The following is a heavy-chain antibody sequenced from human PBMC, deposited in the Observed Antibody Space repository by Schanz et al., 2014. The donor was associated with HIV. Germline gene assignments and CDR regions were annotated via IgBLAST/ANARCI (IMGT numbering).Heavy chain of an antibody. CDR2: ITWDGGST. CDR3: AKPEYDSRGNSQSHFDS. D-gene: IGHD3-22*01. J-gene: IGHJ4*02. CDR1: GFTFNSYG. Sequence: QVQLVESGGGVVQPGRSLRLSCAASGFTFNSYGMHWVRQAPGKGLEWVSLITWDGGSTYYADSVKGRFTISRDNSKNTLYLQAKSLRPEDTAVYYCAKPEYDSRGNSQSHFDSWGQGTLVTVSS. V-gene: IGHV3-NL1*01.